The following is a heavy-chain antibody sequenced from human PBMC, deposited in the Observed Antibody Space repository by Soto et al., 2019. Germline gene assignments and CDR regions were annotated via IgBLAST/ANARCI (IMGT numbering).Heavy chain of an antibody. V-gene: IGHV4-39*07. CDR3: ARLVQLLQGRWFDP. D-gene: IGHD2-15*01. J-gene: IGHJ5*02. CDR2: IYYSGST. Sequence: SETLSLTCTVSGGSISSSSYYWGWIRQPPGKGLEWIGIIYYSGSTYYNPSLKSRVTISVDTSKNQFSLKLSSVTAADTAVYYCARLVQLLQGRWFDPWGQGTLVTVSS. CDR1: GGSISSSSYY.